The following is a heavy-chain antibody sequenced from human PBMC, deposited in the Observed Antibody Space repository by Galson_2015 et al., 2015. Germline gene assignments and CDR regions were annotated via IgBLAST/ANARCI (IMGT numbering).Heavy chain of an antibody. CDR3: AKDSLGIVVVPAAIGGYFDY. J-gene: IGHJ4*02. Sequence: SLRLSCAASGFTFSSYGMHWVRQAPGKGLEWVAVISYDGSNKYYADSVKGRFTISRDNSKNTLYLQMNSLRAEDTAVYYCAKDSLGIVVVPAAIGGYFDYWGQGTLVTVSS. V-gene: IGHV3-30*18. CDR1: GFTFSSYG. CDR2: ISYDGSNK. D-gene: IGHD2-2*03.